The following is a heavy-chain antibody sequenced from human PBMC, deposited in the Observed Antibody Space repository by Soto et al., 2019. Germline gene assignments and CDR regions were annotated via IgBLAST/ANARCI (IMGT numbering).Heavy chain of an antibody. CDR3: ARGPVGNDFVYGAVTTEIYTLAQH. CDR2: ISGSGGST. D-gene: IGHD3-3*01. J-gene: IGHJ1*01. V-gene: IGHV3-23*01. CDR1: GSPSSLYA. Sequence: PGRSLRHSGAASGSPSSLYAMSWVRQAPGKGLEGVSAISGSGGSTYYAGSVKGRCTISRDDSKNTLYLQMNSLRAEDTAVYYCARGPVGNDFVYGAVTTEIYTLAQH.